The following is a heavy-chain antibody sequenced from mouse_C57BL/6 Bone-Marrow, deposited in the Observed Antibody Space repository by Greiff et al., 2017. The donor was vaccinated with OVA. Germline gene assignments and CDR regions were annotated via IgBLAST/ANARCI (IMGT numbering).Heavy chain of an antibody. D-gene: IGHD2-5*01. CDR1: GFTFSSYG. J-gene: IGHJ1*03. CDR2: ISSGGSYT. Sequence: EVMLVESGGALVKPGGSLQLSCAASGFTFSSYGMSWVRQTPDKRLEWVATISSGGSYTYYTDSVKGRFTISRDNAKTTLYLQMSSLKSEDTAMYDCARRGIVTPYWYFDVWGTGTTVTVSS. CDR3: ARRGIVTPYWYFDV. V-gene: IGHV5-6*02.